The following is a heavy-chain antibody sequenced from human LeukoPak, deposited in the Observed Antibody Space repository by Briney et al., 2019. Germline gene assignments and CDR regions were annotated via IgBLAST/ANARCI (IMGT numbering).Heavy chain of an antibody. CDR2: IYYSGST. CDR3: ARDRGYSSGWSFDY. Sequence: SETLSLTCTVSGGSISSYYWSWIRQPPGKGLEWIGYIYYSGSTYYNPSLKSRVTISVDTSKNQFSLKLSSVTAADTAVYYCARDRGYSSGWSFDYWGQGTLVTVSS. D-gene: IGHD6-19*01. V-gene: IGHV4-59*12. CDR1: GGSISSYY. J-gene: IGHJ4*02.